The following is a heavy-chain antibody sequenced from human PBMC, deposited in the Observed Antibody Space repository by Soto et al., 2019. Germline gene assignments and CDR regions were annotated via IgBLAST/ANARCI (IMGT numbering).Heavy chain of an antibody. V-gene: IGHV3-49*04. CDR3: TAGKLYPSLDFDY. CDR2: IRSKAYGGTT. J-gene: IGHJ4*02. D-gene: IGHD2-8*01. Sequence: EVQLVESGGGLVQPGRSLRLSCTASGFTFGDYAMSWVRQAPGKGLEWVGFIRSKAYGGTTEYAASVKGRFTISRDDSKSIAYLQMNSLKTEDTAVYYCTAGKLYPSLDFDYWGQGTLVTVSS. CDR1: GFTFGDYA.